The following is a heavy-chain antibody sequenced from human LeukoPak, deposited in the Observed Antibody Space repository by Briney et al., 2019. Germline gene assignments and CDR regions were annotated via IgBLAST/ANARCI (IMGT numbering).Heavy chain of an antibody. V-gene: IGHV3-74*01. CDR1: GFTFNKYW. Sequence: GGSLRLSCAASGFTFNKYWMHWVRQAPGKGLMWVSRMNGDGNSATYADSVKGRFSISRDNAKNTLYLQMNSLRDEDTAVYYCARDSGYDYVWGSYRSFDYWGQGTLVTVSS. CDR2: MNGDGNSA. D-gene: IGHD3-16*02. J-gene: IGHJ4*02. CDR3: ARDSGYDYVWGSYRSFDY.